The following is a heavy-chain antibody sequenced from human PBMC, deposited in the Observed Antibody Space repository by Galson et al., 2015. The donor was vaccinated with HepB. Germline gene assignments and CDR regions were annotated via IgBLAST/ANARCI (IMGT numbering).Heavy chain of an antibody. Sequence: SLRLSCAASGFTFSSYSMNWVRQAPGKGLEWVSSISSSSSYIYYADSVKGRFTISRDNAKNSLYLQMNSLRAEDTAVYYCAREQGADDYDILTAQRRSGGWYFDLWGRGTLVTVSS. CDR3: AREQGADDYDILTAQRRSGGWYFDL. D-gene: IGHD3-9*01. CDR2: ISSSSSYI. V-gene: IGHV3-21*01. CDR1: GFTFSSYS. J-gene: IGHJ2*01.